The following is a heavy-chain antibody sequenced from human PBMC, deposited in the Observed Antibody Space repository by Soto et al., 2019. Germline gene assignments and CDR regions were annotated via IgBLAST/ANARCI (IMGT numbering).Heavy chain of an antibody. CDR1: GGSFSGYY. D-gene: IGHD2-2*01. Sequence: QVQLQQWGAGLLKPSETLSLTCAVYGGSFSGYYWSWIRQPPGKGLEWIGEINHSGSTNYNPSLKSPVTISGDTSKNQVSLKLSSVTAADTAVYYCSRGIVVVPAAISPPDWFDPWGQGTLVTVSS. V-gene: IGHV4-34*01. CDR2: INHSGST. J-gene: IGHJ5*02. CDR3: SRGIVVVPAAISPPDWFDP.